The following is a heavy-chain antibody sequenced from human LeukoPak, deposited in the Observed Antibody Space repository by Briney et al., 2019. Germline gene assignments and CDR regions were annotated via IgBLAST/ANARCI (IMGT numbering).Heavy chain of an antibody. D-gene: IGHD3-10*01. Sequence: PSQTLSLTCAVSGGSISSGGYSWSWIRQPPGKGLEWIGYIYHSGSTYYNPSLKSRVTISVDRSKNQFSLKLSSVTAADTAVYYCARDAKRGTYARGAFDIWGQGTMVTVSS. CDR3: ARDAKRGTYARGAFDI. CDR1: GGSISSGGYS. CDR2: IYHSGST. V-gene: IGHV4-30-2*01. J-gene: IGHJ3*02.